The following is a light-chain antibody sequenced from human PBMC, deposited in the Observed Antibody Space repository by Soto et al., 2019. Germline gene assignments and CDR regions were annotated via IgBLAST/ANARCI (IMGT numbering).Light chain of an antibody. CDR1: SSNIGSNY. CDR3: AAWDDSLREV. Sequence: QSVLTQPPSASGTPWQRVTISCSGSSSNIGSNYVYWYQQLPGTAPKLLIYRNNQRPSGVPDRFSGSKSGTSASLAISGLRSEDEADYYCAAWDDSLREVFGTGNKVTVL. J-gene: IGLJ1*01. CDR2: RNN. V-gene: IGLV1-47*01.